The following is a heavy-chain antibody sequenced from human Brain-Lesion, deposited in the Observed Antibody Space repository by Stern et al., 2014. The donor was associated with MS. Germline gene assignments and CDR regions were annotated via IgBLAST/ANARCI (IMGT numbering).Heavy chain of an antibody. D-gene: IGHD2-2*01. CDR3: ARGRVVPGFQYYATDV. V-gene: IGHV4-61*02. CDR2: IFNSGST. Sequence: VQLVESGPGLVKPSQTLSLSCTVSGGSISSGGYYWSWIRQPAGKGLEWIGRIFNSGSTSYNPSPQSRVTTSIDQPKKPFSHRLNPLTAADTAVYYCARGRVVPGFQYYATDVWGQGTTVIVSS. CDR1: GGSISSGGYY. J-gene: IGHJ6*02.